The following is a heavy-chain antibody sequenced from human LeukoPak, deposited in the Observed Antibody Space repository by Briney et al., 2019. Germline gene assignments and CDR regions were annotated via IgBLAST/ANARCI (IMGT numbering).Heavy chain of an antibody. J-gene: IGHJ6*03. CDR1: GYTFTSYD. CDR3: ARGKMGAGILYYYYYMDV. D-gene: IGHD3-16*01. CDR2: MNPNSGNT. V-gene: IGHV1-8*03. Sequence: ASVKVSCKASGYTFTSYDINWVRQATGQGLEWMGWMNPNSGNTGYAQKFQGRVTITRNTSISTAYMELSSLRSEDTAVYYCARGKMGAGILYYYYYMDVWGKGTTVTISS.